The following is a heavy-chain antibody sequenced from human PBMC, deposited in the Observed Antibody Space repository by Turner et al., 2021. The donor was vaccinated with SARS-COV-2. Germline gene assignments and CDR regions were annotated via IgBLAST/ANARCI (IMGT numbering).Heavy chain of an antibody. CDR3: ARDLGYPFGGMDV. CDR2: ISYDGSNE. V-gene: IGHV3-30-3*01. CDR1: GFTFSSYA. Sequence: QVQLVASGGGVVQPGRSRRLSCAASGFTFSSYAMHWVRQAPGKGLEWVAIISYDGSNENYADSVKGRFTIYRDNSKNTLYLQMNSLGAEDTAVYYCARDLGYPFGGMDVWGQGTTVTVSS. D-gene: IGHD3-16*01. J-gene: IGHJ6*02.